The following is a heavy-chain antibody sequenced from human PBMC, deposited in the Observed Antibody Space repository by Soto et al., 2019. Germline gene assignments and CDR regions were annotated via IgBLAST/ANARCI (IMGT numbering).Heavy chain of an antibody. CDR3: ARPDNYFFYMDV. J-gene: IGHJ6*03. Sequence: SVTLSLTCNVSGGYISSHYWSWIRQPPGKGLEWIGYIYYTGSTNYNPSLKSRVSISVDTSNNQFSLRLRSVTAADTAVYYCARPDNYFFYMDVWGKGTTVTVSS. CDR1: GGYISSHY. V-gene: IGHV4-59*08. CDR2: IYYTGST.